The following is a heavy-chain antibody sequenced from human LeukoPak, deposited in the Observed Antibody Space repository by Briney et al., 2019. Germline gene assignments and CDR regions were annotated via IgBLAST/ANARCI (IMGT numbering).Heavy chain of an antibody. Sequence: KPSETLSPTCSVSGGSINDYYWSWIRQPPGKGLEWIGYVYYIGSTNYNPSLKSRVTISLHTSKNQFSLRLTSVTAADTAVYYCATGRYAYGSEYWGQGTLVTVSS. V-gene: IGHV4-59*08. CDR1: GGSINDYY. CDR3: ATGRYAYGSEY. CDR2: VYYIGST. D-gene: IGHD3-10*01. J-gene: IGHJ4*02.